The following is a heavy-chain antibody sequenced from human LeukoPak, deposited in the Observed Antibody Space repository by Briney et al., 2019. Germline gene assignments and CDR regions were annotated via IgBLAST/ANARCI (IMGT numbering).Heavy chain of an antibody. D-gene: IGHD1-26*01. CDR1: GASMTSGAYY. V-gene: IGHV4-61*02. CDR2: IYSSGTS. Sequence: SETLSLTCTVSGASMTSGAYYWSWIRQSAEKGLEWIGRIYSSGTSSYNPSLKSRVAMSVDTSKNQFSLKLTSVTAADTAVYYCASGSYSFYYFDYWGQGTLVTVSS. CDR3: ASGSYSFYYFDY. J-gene: IGHJ4*02.